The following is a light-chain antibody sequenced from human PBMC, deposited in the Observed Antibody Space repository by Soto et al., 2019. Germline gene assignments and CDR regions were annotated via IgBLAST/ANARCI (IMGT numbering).Light chain of an antibody. Sequence: QSALTQPASVSGSPGQSITISCTGTSSDVGSYNLVSWYQQHPGKAPKLMIYEGNKRPSGVSNRFSASKSGNTASLTISGLQAEDEADYYCSSYTTLITVVFGGGTKLTVL. CDR1: SSDVGSYNL. CDR3: SSYTTLITVV. CDR2: EGN. V-gene: IGLV2-14*02. J-gene: IGLJ3*02.